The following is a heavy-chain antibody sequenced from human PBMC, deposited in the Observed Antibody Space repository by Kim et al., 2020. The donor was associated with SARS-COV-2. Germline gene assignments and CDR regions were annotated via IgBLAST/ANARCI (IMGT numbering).Heavy chain of an antibody. Sequence: ADSVKGRFTISRDNSKNTLYLQMNSLRAEDTAVYYCASSYDSSGNGAFDIWGQGTMVTVSS. CDR3: ASSYDSSGNGAFDI. J-gene: IGHJ3*02. D-gene: IGHD3-22*01. V-gene: IGHV3-66*01.